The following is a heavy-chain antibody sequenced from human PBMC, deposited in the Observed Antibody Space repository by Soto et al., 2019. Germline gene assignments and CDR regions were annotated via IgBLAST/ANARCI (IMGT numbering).Heavy chain of an antibody. J-gene: IGHJ5*02. D-gene: IGHD1-1*01. CDR2: IYYSGST. Sequence: LSLTCTVSGGSISSGGYYWSWIRQHPGKGLEWIGDIYYSGSTYYNPSLKSRVTISVDTSKNQFSLKLSSVTAADTAVYYCARVLRSLVSHRGYGNWFDPWGQGTLVSVSS. V-gene: IGHV4-31*03. CDR3: ARVLRSLVSHRGYGNWFDP. CDR1: GGSISSGGYY.